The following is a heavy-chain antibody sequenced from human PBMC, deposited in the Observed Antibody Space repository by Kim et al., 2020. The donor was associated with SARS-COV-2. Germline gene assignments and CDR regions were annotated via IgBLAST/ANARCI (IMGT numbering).Heavy chain of an antibody. V-gene: IGHV3-33*01. CDR1: GFTFSSYG. Sequence: GGSLRLSCAASGFTFSSYGMHWVRQAPGKGLEWVAVIWYDGSNKYYADSVKGRFTISRDNSKNTLYLQMNSLRAEDTAVYYCARSYDSSGYGFDYWGQGTLVTVSS. CDR2: IWYDGSNK. D-gene: IGHD3-22*01. CDR3: ARSYDSSGYGFDY. J-gene: IGHJ4*02.